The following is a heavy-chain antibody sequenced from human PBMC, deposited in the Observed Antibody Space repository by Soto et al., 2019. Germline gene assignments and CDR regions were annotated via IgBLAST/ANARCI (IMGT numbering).Heavy chain of an antibody. CDR2: IWYDGSNK. V-gene: IGHV3-33*01. J-gene: IGHJ4*01. CDR1: GFTFISYG. CDR3: ARDNAIHFDY. D-gene: IGHD2-2*01. Sequence: QVQLVESGGGWVQPGRSLRLSCAASGFTFISYGMHWVRQAPGKGMEWVAVIWYDGSNKYYADSVKGRFTISRDNSKNTLYLQMNSLRAEDTAVYYCARDNAIHFDYWGQGTLVTVSS.